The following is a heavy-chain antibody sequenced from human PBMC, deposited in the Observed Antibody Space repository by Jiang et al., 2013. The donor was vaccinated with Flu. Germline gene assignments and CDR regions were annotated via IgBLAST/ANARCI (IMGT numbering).Heavy chain of an antibody. D-gene: IGHD6-13*01. CDR3: ARDGRRFRTAAAGGYAY. Sequence: ETLSLTCGIYGGSLSAYSWSWIRQSPGKGLEWIGEINQNRNTNYNPSLKSRLTITADTSKNQFSLKLSSVTAADTAVYYCARDGRRFRTAAAGGYAYWGQGTLVTVSS. V-gene: IGHV4-34*01. CDR2: INQNRNT. CDR1: GGSLSAYS. J-gene: IGHJ4*02.